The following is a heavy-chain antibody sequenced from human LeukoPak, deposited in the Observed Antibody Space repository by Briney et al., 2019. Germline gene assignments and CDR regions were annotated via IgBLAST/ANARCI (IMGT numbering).Heavy chain of an antibody. CDR3: AREDDWNYEDY. CDR1: GFTCSNYW. D-gene: IGHD1-7*01. V-gene: IGHV3-7*01. J-gene: IGHJ4*02. Sequence: PGGSLRLSCAASGFTCSNYWMSWVRQAPGKGLEWVANIKQDGSEKYYVNSVKGRFTISRDNAKNSLYLQMNSLRAEDTAIYYCAREDDWNYEDYWGQGTLVTVSS. CDR2: IKQDGSEK.